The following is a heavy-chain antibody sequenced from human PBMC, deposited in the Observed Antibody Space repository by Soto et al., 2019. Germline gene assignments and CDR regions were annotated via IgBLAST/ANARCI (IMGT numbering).Heavy chain of an antibody. CDR1: GYTFINNA. CDR2: ISTENGNT. CDR3: ARDSSSGTFDN. Sequence: ASVEVSCKXSGYTFINNAITWVRQAPGQGLEWMGWISTENGNTNYAQNLQSRVILTRDRSTNTAYMELRSLRPEDTATYYCARDSSSGTFDNWGQGALVTVSS. J-gene: IGHJ4*02. D-gene: IGHD3-22*01. V-gene: IGHV1-18*04.